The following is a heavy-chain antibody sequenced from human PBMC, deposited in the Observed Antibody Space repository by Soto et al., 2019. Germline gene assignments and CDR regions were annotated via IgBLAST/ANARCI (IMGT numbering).Heavy chain of an antibody. CDR1: GGTFSSSA. Sequence: QVQLVQSGAEVKKPGSSVKVSCKASGGTFSSSAISWVRQSPGQGLEWLGGIIHIFGTANYAQKFQGRVTITADECTSTAYRELSSLRSEDTAVYYCARDEASAYCTNGVCYFPGTFDYWGQGTLVTVSS. V-gene: IGHV1-69*01. CDR3: ARDEASAYCTNGVCYFPGTFDY. CDR2: IIHIFGTA. D-gene: IGHD2-8*01. J-gene: IGHJ4*02.